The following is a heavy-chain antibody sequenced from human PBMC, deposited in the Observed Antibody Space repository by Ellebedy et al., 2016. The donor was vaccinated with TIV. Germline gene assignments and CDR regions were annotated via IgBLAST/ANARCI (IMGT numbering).Heavy chain of an antibody. D-gene: IGHD3-10*01. Sequence: GGSLRLSXAASGFTFSSYGMHWVRQAPGKGLEWVAVISYDGSNKYYADSVKGRFTISRDNSKNTLYLQMNSLRAEDTAVYYCAKDALSGGYNWFDPWGQGTLVTVSS. CDR1: GFTFSSYG. V-gene: IGHV3-30*18. CDR2: ISYDGSNK. CDR3: AKDALSGGYNWFDP. J-gene: IGHJ5*02.